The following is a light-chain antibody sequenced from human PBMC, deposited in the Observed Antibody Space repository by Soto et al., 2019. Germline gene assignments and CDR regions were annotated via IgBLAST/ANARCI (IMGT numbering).Light chain of an antibody. V-gene: IGLV1-40*01. CDR1: SSNIGAGYD. J-gene: IGLJ3*02. CDR3: QSYDSSLGGSV. Sequence: QAVVTQPPSLSGAPGQRITISCTGTSSNIGAGYDVHWYQQVQGTAPKLLIYANSNRPSGVPDRISGSKSGTSASLAFTGLQAEDEADYYCQSYDSSLGGSVFGGGTKVTVL. CDR2: ANS.